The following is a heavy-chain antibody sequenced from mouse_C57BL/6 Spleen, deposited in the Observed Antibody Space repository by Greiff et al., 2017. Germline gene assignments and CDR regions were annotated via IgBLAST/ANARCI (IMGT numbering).Heavy chain of an antibody. J-gene: IGHJ3*01. Sequence: EVQLQQSVAELVRPGASVKLSCTASGFNIKNTYMHWVKQRPEQGLEWIGRIDPADGDTKSAPKFQGKATITADTSSNTAYLQLSSLTSEDTAICYWARDDGDSWIAYWGQGTLVTVSA. CDR1: GFNIKNTY. V-gene: IGHV14-3*01. CDR3: ARDDGDSWIAY. D-gene: IGHD2-3*01. CDR2: IDPADGDT.